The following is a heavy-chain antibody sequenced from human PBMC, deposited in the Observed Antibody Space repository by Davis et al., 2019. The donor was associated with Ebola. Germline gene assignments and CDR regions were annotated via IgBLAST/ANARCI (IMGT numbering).Heavy chain of an antibody. V-gene: IGHV1-18*04. CDR2: TTVYNGDT. CDR3: ARARGVGGTSISWFDP. Sequence: ASVKVSCKASGYTFSMYGITWVRQAPGQGLEWMGWTTVYNGDTKYAQNFQGRVIMTTDTSTSTAYMELRSLRSEDTAVYYCARARGVGGTSISWFDPWGQGTLVTVSS. D-gene: IGHD1-26*01. CDR1: GYTFSMYG. J-gene: IGHJ5*02.